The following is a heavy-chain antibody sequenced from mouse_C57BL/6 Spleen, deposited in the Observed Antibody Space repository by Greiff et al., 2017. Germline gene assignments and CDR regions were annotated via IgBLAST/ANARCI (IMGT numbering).Heavy chain of an antibody. CDR3: ARLGITTVVPYYAMDY. V-gene: IGHV1-72*01. D-gene: IGHD1-1*01. Sequence: QVQLQQPGAELVKPGASVKLSCKASGYTFTSYWMHWVKQRPGRGLEWIGRIDPNSGGTKYNEKFKSKATLTVDKPSSTAYMQLSSLTSEDSAVYYYARLGITTVVPYYAMDYWGQGTSVTVSS. CDR2: IDPNSGGT. J-gene: IGHJ4*01. CDR1: GYTFTSYW.